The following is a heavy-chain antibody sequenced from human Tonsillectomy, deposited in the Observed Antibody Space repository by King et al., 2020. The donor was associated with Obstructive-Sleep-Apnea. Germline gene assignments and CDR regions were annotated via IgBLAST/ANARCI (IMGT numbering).Heavy chain of an antibody. V-gene: IGHV4-30-4*01. CDR1: GGSISSGDYY. Sequence: VQLQESGPGLVKPSQTLSLTCTVSGGSISSGDYYWNWIRQPPGKGLEWIGYIYYSGSTYYNPSLKSRVTISRDTSKNQFSLKVNSMTDADTAVYYCARKGKWLQSLPFDYWGQGTLVTVSA. CDR2: IYYSGST. CDR3: ARKGKWLQSLPFDY. J-gene: IGHJ4*02. D-gene: IGHD5-24*01.